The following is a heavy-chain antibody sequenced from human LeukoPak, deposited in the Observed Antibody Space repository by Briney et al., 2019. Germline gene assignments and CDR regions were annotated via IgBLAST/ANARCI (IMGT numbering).Heavy chain of an antibody. J-gene: IGHJ4*02. D-gene: IGHD5-24*01. CDR2: IILIFGTA. CDR1: GGTFSSYA. CDR3: ARGRWLQLRPHFDY. V-gene: IGHV1-69*13. Sequence: ASVKVSCKASGGTFSSYAISWVRQAPGQGLEWMGGIILIFGTANYAQKFQGRVTITADESTSTAYMELSSLRSEDTAVYYCARGRWLQLRPHFDYWGQGTLVTVSS.